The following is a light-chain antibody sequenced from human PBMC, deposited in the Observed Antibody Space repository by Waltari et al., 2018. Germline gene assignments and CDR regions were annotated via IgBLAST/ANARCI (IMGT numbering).Light chain of an antibody. V-gene: IGKV3-15*01. CDR2: GAS. CDR3: QQYNSWPPRYT. CDR1: QSVSSN. Sequence: ELVLTQSPSTLSVSSGARATLSCRASQSVSSNLAWYQHKPGQPPRLLIYGASTRATGIPARFNGSGSGTEFTLTISSLQSEDFAVYYCQQYNSWPPRYTFGQGTNLESK. J-gene: IGKJ2*01.